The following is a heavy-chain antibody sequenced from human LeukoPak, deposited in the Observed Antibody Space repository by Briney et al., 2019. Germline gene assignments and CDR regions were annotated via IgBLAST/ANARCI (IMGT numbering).Heavy chain of an antibody. D-gene: IGHD3-22*01. V-gene: IGHV3-66*01. CDR1: GVTVRSNY. J-gene: IGHJ6*02. CDR2: LYGGGDT. CDR3: ARDRSSWNSAYYGMDV. Sequence: PGGSLRLSCAASGVTVRSNYMTWGCQAPRQGMERVSVLYGGGDTDYANSVNGRFTISRDNSKNTLFFQMNSQTAEDTAVYFCARDRSSWNSAYYGMDVWGQGTTVTVSS.